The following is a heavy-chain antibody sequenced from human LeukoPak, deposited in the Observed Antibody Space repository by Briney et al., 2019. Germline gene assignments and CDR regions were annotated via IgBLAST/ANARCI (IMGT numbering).Heavy chain of an antibody. CDR3: AISKGTYDSDAFDI. D-gene: IGHD1-7*01. CDR2: ISAYNGNT. CDR1: GYTFTSYG. J-gene: IGHJ3*02. Sequence: ASVKVSCKASGYTFTSYGISWVRQAPGQGLEWMGWISAYNGNTNYAQKLQGRVTMTTDTSTSTAYMELSSLRSEDTAVYYCAISKGTYDSDAFDIWGQGTMVTVSS. V-gene: IGHV1-18*04.